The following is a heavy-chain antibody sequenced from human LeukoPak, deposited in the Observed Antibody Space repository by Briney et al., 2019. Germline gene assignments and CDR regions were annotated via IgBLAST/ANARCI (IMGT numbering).Heavy chain of an antibody. CDR2: TRNKANSYTT. D-gene: IGHD3-22*01. CDR3: AREGNHYDSSGYLFDY. CDR1: GFTFSDHY. Sequence: GGSLRLSCAASGFTFSDHYMDWVRQAPGKGLEWVGRTRNKANSYTTEYAASVKGRFTISRDDSKNSLYLQMNSLKTEDTAVYYCAREGNHYDSSGYLFDYWGQGTLVTVSS. V-gene: IGHV3-72*01. J-gene: IGHJ4*02.